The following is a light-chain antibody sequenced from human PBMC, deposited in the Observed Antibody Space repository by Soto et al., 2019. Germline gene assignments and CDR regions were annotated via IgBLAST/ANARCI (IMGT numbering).Light chain of an antibody. V-gene: IGKV3-20*01. CDR3: QMYGSAPPGT. CDR2: GAS. Sequence: EIVLTQSPATLSLSPGEGATLSCRASQSVSSTFLAWYQHKPGRPPRLLIYGASSRATDIPDRFSGGGSGTDFTLTIIRLEPEDFAVYYCQMYGSAPPGTFGQGTKVEIK. CDR1: QSVSSTF. J-gene: IGKJ1*01.